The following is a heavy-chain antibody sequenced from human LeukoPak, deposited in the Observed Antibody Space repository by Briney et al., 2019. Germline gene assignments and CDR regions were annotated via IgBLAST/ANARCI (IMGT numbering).Heavy chain of an antibody. Sequence: SETLSLTCTVSGGSISSSSYYWGWIRQPPGKGLEWIGSNYCSGSTYYNPSLKSRVTISVDTSKNQFSLKLSSVTAADTAVYYCARRGDSSSWYAFDYWGQGTLVTVPS. CDR1: GGSISSSSYY. CDR2: NYCSGST. D-gene: IGHD6-13*01. V-gene: IGHV4-39*01. CDR3: ARRGDSSSWYAFDY. J-gene: IGHJ4*02.